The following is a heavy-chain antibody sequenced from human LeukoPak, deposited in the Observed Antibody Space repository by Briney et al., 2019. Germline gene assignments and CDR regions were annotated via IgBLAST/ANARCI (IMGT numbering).Heavy chain of an antibody. CDR2: IYSGGST. J-gene: IGHJ3*02. Sequence: GGSLRLSCAASGFTVSSNYMSWVRQAPGKGLEWVSVIYSGGSTYYADSVKGRFTISRDNAKNSLYLQMNSLRAEDTAVYYCASMYSSSWYQAFDIWGQGTMVTVSS. D-gene: IGHD6-13*01. V-gene: IGHV3-53*01. CDR3: ASMYSSSWYQAFDI. CDR1: GFTVSSNY.